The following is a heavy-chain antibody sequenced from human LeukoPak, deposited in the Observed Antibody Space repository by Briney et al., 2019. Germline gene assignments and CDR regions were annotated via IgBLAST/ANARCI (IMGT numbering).Heavy chain of an antibody. V-gene: IGHV4-39*01. Sequence: SETLSLTCTVSGSSINTVTYYWGWIRQPPGKGLEWIGSIYYSGSTHNNASLEGRVTISVDTSKNQFSLKLTSVTAADTAVYYCASLRYYGSADWGQGTLVTVSS. CDR2: IYYSGST. J-gene: IGHJ4*02. CDR1: GSSINTVTYY. CDR3: ASLRYYGSAD. D-gene: IGHD3-10*01.